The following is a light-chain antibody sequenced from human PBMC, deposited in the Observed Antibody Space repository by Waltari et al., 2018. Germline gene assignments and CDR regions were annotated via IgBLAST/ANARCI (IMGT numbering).Light chain of an antibody. Sequence: QSALTQPASVSGSPGQSTTISCTGTRSDVGCYNYVSWYQQHPGKAPKLMIYEVSNRPSGVSNRFSGSKSGNTASLTISGLQAEDEADYYCSSYTSSSTWVFGGGTKLTVL. CDR1: RSDVGCYNY. V-gene: IGLV2-14*01. J-gene: IGLJ3*02. CDR3: SSYTSSSTWV. CDR2: EVS.